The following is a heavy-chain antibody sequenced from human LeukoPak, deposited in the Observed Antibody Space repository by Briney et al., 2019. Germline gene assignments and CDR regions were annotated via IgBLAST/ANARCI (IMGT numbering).Heavy chain of an antibody. V-gene: IGHV3-21*01. J-gene: IGHJ4*02. Sequence: GGSLRLSCTTSGFTFSTSAMNWVRQAPGKGLEWVSSINNVGSHIYYADSVRGRFIISRDNAKNSFFLQMSNLRAEDTAVYYCARDPTHYLRYGYFDYWGQGILVTVSS. CDR3: ARDPTHYLRYGYFDY. CDR1: GFTFSTSA. CDR2: INNVGSHI. D-gene: IGHD3-9*01.